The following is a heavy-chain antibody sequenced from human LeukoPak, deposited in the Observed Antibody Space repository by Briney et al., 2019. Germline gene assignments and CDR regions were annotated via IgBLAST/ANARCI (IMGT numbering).Heavy chain of an antibody. CDR2: INPNSGGT. CDR1: GYTFTGYY. Sequence: ASVKVSCKASGYTFTGYYMHWVRQAPGQGLEWMGRINPNSGGTNYAQKFQGRVTITADESTSTAYMELSSLRSEDTAVYYCARENSAITILTFGVTGWFDPWGQGTLVTVSS. D-gene: IGHD3-3*01. V-gene: IGHV1-2*06. J-gene: IGHJ5*02. CDR3: ARENSAITILTFGVTGWFDP.